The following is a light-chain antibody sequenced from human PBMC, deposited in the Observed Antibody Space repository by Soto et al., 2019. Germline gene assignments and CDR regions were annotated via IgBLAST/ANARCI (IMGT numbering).Light chain of an antibody. CDR1: QGIANY. CDR2: AAS. Sequence: IQMTQSPSSLSASVGDRVTITCWASQGIANYLAWYQQRPGEVPKLLVYAASTLQSGVPSRFSGSGSGTDFTLIISSLQPEDVATYYCQKYNRAPLTFGPGTKVDVK. CDR3: QKYNRAPLT. V-gene: IGKV1-27*01. J-gene: IGKJ3*01.